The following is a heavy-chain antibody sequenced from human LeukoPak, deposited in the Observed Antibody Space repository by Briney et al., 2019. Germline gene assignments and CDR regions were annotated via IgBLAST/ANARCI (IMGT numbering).Heavy chain of an antibody. D-gene: IGHD3-3*01. CDR3: ARAAMGYDHDYYMDV. V-gene: IGHV4-59*11. CDR2: IYYSGST. Sequence: SETLSLTCTVSGGSISSHYWSWIRQPPGKGLEWIGYIYYSGSTNYNPSLKSRVTISVDTSKNQFSLKRSSVTAADTAVYYWARAAMGYDHDYYMDVWGKGTTVTVSS. J-gene: IGHJ6*03. CDR1: GGSISSHY.